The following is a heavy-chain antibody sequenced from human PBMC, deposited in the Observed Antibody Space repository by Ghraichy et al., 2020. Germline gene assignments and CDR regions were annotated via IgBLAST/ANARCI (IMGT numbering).Heavy chain of an antibody. CDR2: INHSGST. D-gene: IGHD5-18*01. V-gene: IGHV4-34*01. J-gene: IGHJ5*02. CDR3: ARRPSWIQLWFFDFRFDP. CDR1: GGSFSGYY. Sequence: SETLSLTCAVYGGSFSGYYWSWIRQPPGKGLEWIGEINHSGSTNYNPSLKSRVTISVDTSKNQFSLKLSSVTAADTAVYYCARRPSWIQLWFFDFRFDPWGQGTLVTVSS.